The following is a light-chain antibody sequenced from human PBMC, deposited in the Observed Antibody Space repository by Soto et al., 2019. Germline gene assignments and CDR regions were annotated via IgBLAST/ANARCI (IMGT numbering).Light chain of an antibody. CDR3: QHYNSYSEA. Sequence: DIQMIHSPSILSASVCYGVTMTCRASQSISSWLAWYQQKPGKAPKLLIYKASTLKSGVPSRFSGSGSGTEFTLTISSLQPDDFATYYCQHYNSYSEAFGQGTKVDIK. CDR2: KAS. V-gene: IGKV1-5*03. CDR1: QSISSW. J-gene: IGKJ1*01.